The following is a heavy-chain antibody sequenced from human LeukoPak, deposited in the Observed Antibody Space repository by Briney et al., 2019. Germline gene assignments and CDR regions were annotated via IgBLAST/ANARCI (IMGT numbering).Heavy chain of an antibody. V-gene: IGHV1-18*01. CDR1: GYIFNNYG. J-gene: IGHJ4*02. Sequence: GASVKVSCKASGYIFNNYGISWARQAPGQGLEWMGWISGYNGNTNYAQKLQGRVTMTTDTSTSTAYMELRSLRSDDTAVYYCARDLSSGWTTDWGQGTLVTVSS. CDR3: ARDLSSGWTTD. CDR2: ISGYNGNT. D-gene: IGHD6-19*01.